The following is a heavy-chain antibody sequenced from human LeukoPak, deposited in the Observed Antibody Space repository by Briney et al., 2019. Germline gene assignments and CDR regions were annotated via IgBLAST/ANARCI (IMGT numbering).Heavy chain of an antibody. CDR1: GFTFDDYA. V-gene: IGHV3-9*01. CDR2: ISWNSGSI. CDR3: AKTNSSSWYSPPWFDP. J-gene: IGHJ5*02. D-gene: IGHD6-13*01. Sequence: PGRSLRLSCAASGFTFDDYAMHWVRHAPGKGLEWVSGISWNSGSIVYADSVKGRFTISRDNAKNSLYLQMNSLRAEDTALYYCAKTNSSSWYSPPWFDPWGQGTLVTVSS.